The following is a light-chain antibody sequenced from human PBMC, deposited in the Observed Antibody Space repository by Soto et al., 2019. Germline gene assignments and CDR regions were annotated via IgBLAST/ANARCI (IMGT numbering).Light chain of an antibody. Sequence: QSALTQPPSVCGAPGQRVTISCTGSSSNIGAGYDVHWYQQLPGTAPKLLIYGNSNRPSGVPDRFSGSKSGTSASLAITELQAEDVSDYYCQSYDSSLSGQVFGTGTKVTV. J-gene: IGLJ1*01. CDR1: SSNIGAGYD. CDR3: QSYDSSLSGQV. V-gene: IGLV1-40*01. CDR2: GNS.